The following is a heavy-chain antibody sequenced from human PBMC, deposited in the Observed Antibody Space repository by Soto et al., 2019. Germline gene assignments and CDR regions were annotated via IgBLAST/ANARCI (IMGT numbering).Heavy chain of an antibody. CDR1: GYSFTSYW. J-gene: IGHJ6*02. CDR3: ARQAVDYVWGSYRSRRYYYYYGMDV. CDR2: IYPGDSDT. Sequence: GESLKISCKGSGYSFTSYWIGWVRQMPGKGLEWMGIIYPGDSDTRYGPSFQGQVTISADKSISTAYLQWSSLKASDTAMYYCARQAVDYVWGSYRSRRYYYYYGMDVWGQGTTVTVSS. V-gene: IGHV5-51*01. D-gene: IGHD3-16*02.